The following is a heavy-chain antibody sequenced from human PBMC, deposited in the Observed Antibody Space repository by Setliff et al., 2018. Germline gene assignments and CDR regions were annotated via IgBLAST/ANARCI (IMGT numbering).Heavy chain of an antibody. V-gene: IGHV4-34*01. CDR1: GGTFSYYY. D-gene: IGHD1-20*01. CDR3: ARGRNIKLRLLDS. CDR2: INHSGST. J-gene: IGHJ4*02. Sequence: SETLSLTCAASGGTFSYYYWTWIRQPPGKGLEWIGEINHSGSTSYNPSLESRVTISIDTSKNQLSLNLRYVTAADTGLYYCARGRNIKLRLLDSWGQGKLVTVS.